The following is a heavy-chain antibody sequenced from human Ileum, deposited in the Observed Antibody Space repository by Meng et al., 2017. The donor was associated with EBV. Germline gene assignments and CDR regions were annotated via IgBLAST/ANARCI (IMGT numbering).Heavy chain of an antibody. J-gene: IGHJ4*02. Sequence: VRLLESGGRLVNPGGSLRLSCAASEFTFNNYAMTWVRQAPGKGLEWVSSLSGTGGAKYYADSVKGRFTISRDNSKNTLYLQMNSLRVEDTALYYCAKDNGPIVAADTPLDSWGQGTLVTVDS. CDR3: AKDNGPIVAADTPLDS. D-gene: IGHD6-25*01. CDR1: EFTFNNYA. V-gene: IGHV3-23*01. CDR2: LSGTGGAK.